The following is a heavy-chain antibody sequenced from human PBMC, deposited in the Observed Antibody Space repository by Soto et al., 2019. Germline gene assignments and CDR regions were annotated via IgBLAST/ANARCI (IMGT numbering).Heavy chain of an antibody. J-gene: IGHJ6*02. Sequence: GASVKVSCKASGGTFSSYAISWVRQAPGQGLEWMGGIIPIFGTANYAQKFQGRVTITADKSTSTAYMELSSLRSEDTAVYYCASSAGHPGDSFYYNGMDVWGQGTTVTVSS. CDR3: ASSAGHPGDSFYYNGMDV. D-gene: IGHD3-10*01. CDR1: GGTFSSYA. V-gene: IGHV1-69*06. CDR2: IIPIFGTA.